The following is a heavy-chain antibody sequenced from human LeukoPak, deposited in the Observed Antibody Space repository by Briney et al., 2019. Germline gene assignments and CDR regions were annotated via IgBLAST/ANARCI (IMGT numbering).Heavy chain of an antibody. Sequence: GGSLSLSCAASGFTFSSYAMSWVRQAPGKGLEWVSAISGSGGSTYYADSVKGRLTISRDNSKNTLYLQMNSLRAEDTAVYYCAKDLGNLVVVTAYDYWGQGTLVTVSS. V-gene: IGHV3-23*01. J-gene: IGHJ4*02. D-gene: IGHD2-21*02. CDR3: AKDLGNLVVVTAYDY. CDR1: GFTFSSYA. CDR2: ISGSGGST.